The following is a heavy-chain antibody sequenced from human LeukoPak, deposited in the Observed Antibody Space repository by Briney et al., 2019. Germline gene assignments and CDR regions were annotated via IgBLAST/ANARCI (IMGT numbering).Heavy chain of an antibody. Sequence: SETLSLTCAVYGGSFSGYYWGWIRQPPGKGLEWIGSIYYSGSTYYNPSLKSRVTISVDTSKNQFSLKLSSVTAADTAVYYCARRVSIVIGGIWFDPWGQGTLVTVSS. J-gene: IGHJ5*02. V-gene: IGHV4-39*01. CDR2: IYYSGST. CDR1: GGSFSGYY. D-gene: IGHD3-16*02. CDR3: ARRVSIVIGGIWFDP.